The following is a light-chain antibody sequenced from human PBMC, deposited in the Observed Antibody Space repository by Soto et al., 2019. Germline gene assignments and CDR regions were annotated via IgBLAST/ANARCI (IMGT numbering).Light chain of an antibody. J-gene: IGKJ4*01. CDR1: QTIRSW. Sequence: DIPMTQSPSTLSASVGDRVTITCRASQTIRSWLAWYQQTPGKAPKLLISKASSLESGVPSRFSGSGSGTEFTLTVSSLQPDDFATYYCQQYDGYPLTFGGGTKVEIK. CDR2: KAS. V-gene: IGKV1-5*03. CDR3: QQYDGYPLT.